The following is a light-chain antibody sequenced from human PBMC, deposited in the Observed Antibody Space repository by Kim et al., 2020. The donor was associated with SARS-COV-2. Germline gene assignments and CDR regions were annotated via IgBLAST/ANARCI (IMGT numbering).Light chain of an antibody. CDR2: GKN. V-gene: IGLV3-19*01. J-gene: IGLJ2*01. Sequence: VALGQPVRITYQGDSLRSYYATWYQQNPGQAPILVIYGKNSRPSGIPDRFSGSSSGNTASLTITGTQAGDEADYYCNSRDSNENVFFGGGTQLTVL. CDR1: SLRSYY. CDR3: NSRDSNENVF.